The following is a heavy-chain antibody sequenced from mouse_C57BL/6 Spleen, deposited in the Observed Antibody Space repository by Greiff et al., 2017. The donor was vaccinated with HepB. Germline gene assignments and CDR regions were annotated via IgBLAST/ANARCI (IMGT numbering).Heavy chain of an antibody. CDR2: IDPSDSYT. CDR3: ARAYYSNPGYFDY. J-gene: IGHJ2*01. Sequence: VQLQQPGAELVMPGASVKLSCKASGYTFTSYWMHWVKQRPGQGLEWIGEIDPSDSYTNYNQKFKGKSTLTVDKSSSTAYMQLSSLTSEDSAVYYCARAYYSNPGYFDYWGQGTTLTVSS. D-gene: IGHD2-5*01. CDR1: GYTFTSYW. V-gene: IGHV1-69*01.